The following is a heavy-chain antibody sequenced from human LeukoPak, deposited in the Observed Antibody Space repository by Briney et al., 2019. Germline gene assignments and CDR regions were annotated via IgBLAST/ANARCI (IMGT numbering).Heavy chain of an antibody. D-gene: IGHD6-13*01. Sequence: PSETLSLTCAVYGGSFGGYYWSWIRQPPGKGLEWIGEINHSGSTNYNPSLKSRVTISVDTSKNQFSLKLSSVTAADTAVYYCAREAPSSWYRDYYYYMDVWGKGTTVTVSS. CDR3: AREAPSSWYRDYYYYMDV. CDR2: INHSGST. CDR1: GGSFGGYY. J-gene: IGHJ6*03. V-gene: IGHV4-34*01.